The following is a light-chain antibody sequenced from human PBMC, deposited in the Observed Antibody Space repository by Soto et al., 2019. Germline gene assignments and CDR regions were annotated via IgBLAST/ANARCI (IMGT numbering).Light chain of an antibody. CDR2: GDS. J-gene: IGLJ1*01. CDR1: GSNIGAGYH. V-gene: IGLV1-40*01. Sequence: QSVLTQPPSVSGAPGQRVTISCTGSGSNIGAGYHVHWYQQLPGAAPKLLIFGDSNRPSGVPDRFSGSKSGTSASLAITGLQADDEADYYCQSSDSRLSGSDVFGTGTKVTVL. CDR3: QSSDSRLSGSDV.